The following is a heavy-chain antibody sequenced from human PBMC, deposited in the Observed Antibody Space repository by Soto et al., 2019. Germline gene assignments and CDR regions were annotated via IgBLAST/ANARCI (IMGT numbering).Heavy chain of an antibody. J-gene: IGHJ4*02. CDR2: MYYSGTT. CDR1: GGSISSTTYS. CDR3: ARRGGKLGITGTMGNFDY. D-gene: IGHD1-20*01. Sequence: PSETLSLTCTVSGGSISSTTYSWGWIRQPPGKGLEWIGSMYYSGTTYSNPSLQSRVTISVDTSNNQFSLKLTSVTAADTSVYYCARRGGKLGITGTMGNFDYWGQGSLVTVSS. V-gene: IGHV4-39*01.